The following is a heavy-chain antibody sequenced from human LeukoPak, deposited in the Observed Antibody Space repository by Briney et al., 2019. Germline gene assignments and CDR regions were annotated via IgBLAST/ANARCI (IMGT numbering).Heavy chain of an antibody. CDR1: GFTFSSYA. Sequence: PGGSLRLSCAASGFTFSSYAMSWVRQPPGRGLEWVSSLSPSGASIYYADSVKGRFSISRDNSKNTLYLQMNNLRAEDTALYYCAAGPYGGNTPFDYWGQGTLVTISS. V-gene: IGHV3-23*01. CDR3: AAGPYGGNTPFDY. CDR2: LSPSGASI. J-gene: IGHJ4*02. D-gene: IGHD4-23*01.